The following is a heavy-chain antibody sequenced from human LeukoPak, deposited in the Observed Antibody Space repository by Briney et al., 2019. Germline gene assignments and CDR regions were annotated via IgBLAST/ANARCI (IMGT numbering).Heavy chain of an antibody. CDR3: ARGASGTHYFGY. J-gene: IGHJ4*02. Sequence: HPGRSLRLSCAPSGFTVSSNYMTWVRQAPGEGLDWVPVIYSGGSTYYADSVKGRFTISRDNSKNTLFLQMNSLRPEDTAVYYCARGASGTHYFGYWGRGTLVTVSS. V-gene: IGHV3-66*02. D-gene: IGHD1-26*01. CDR2: IYSGGST. CDR1: GFTVSSNY.